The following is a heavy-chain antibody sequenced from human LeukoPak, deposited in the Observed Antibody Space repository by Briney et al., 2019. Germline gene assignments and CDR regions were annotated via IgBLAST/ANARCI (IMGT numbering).Heavy chain of an antibody. CDR1: GGSISNYY. J-gene: IGHJ4*02. D-gene: IGHD6-19*01. Sequence: TSETLSLTCTVAGGSISNYYWSWIRQPPGKGLEWIGYIYYTGSTNSNPSLKSRVTISVDTSKNQVSLKLSSVTAADTAVYYCARNLAVAGTGGLYYFDYWGQGTLVTVSS. V-gene: IGHV4-59*01. CDR3: ARNLAVAGTGGLYYFDY. CDR2: IYYTGST.